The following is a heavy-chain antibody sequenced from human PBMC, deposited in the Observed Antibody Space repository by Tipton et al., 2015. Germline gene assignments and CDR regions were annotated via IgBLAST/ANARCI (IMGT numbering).Heavy chain of an antibody. V-gene: IGHV3-9*01. D-gene: IGHD6-6*01. J-gene: IGHJ4*02. CDR1: GFTFENFA. Sequence: SLRLSCVASGFTFENFAMHWVRQVPGKGLEWVAGITWNSGNTRYADSVKDRTTISRDHAKTSLYLQMNSLRPEDTAFYFCAKDLHPTLAARLDSWGQGTLVTVSS. CDR3: AKDLHPTLAARLDS. CDR2: ITWNSGNT.